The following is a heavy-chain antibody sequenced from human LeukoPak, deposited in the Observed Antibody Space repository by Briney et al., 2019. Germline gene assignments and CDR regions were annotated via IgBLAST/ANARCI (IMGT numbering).Heavy chain of an antibody. D-gene: IGHD1-26*01. CDR1: GFTFSDYY. CDR3: ARDWAEWELLGYNWFDP. Sequence: PGGSLRLSCAASGFTFSDYYMSWIRQAPGKGLEWVSYISSSGSTIYYADSVKGRFTISRDNAKNSLYLQMNSLRAEDTAVYYCARDWAEWELLGYNWFDPWGQGTLVTVSS. CDR2: ISSSGSTI. J-gene: IGHJ5*02. V-gene: IGHV3-11*01.